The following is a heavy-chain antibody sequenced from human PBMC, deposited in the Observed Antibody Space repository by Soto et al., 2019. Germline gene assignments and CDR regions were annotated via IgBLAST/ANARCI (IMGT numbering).Heavy chain of an antibody. CDR3: ARGPASTTVFDY. J-gene: IGHJ4*02. Sequence: GASVKVSCKASGYTFTSYGISWVRQAPGQGLEWMGWISAYNGNTNYAQKLQGRVTITADTSTSTAYMELSSLRSEDTAVYYCARGPASTTVFDYWGQGTLVTVSS. V-gene: IGHV1-18*01. CDR1: GYTFTSYG. CDR2: ISAYNGNT. D-gene: IGHD4-17*01.